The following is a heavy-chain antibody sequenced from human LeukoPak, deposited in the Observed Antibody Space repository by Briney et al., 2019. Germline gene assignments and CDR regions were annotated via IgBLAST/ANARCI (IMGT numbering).Heavy chain of an antibody. D-gene: IGHD6-13*01. CDR2: INHSGST. V-gene: IGHV4-34*01. Sequence: PSETLSLTCAAYGGSFSGYYWSWIRQPPGKGLEWIGEINHSGSTNYNPSLKSRVTISVDTSKNQFSLKLSSVTAADTAVCYCARAGEVIAAAGTLDYWGQGTLVTVSS. CDR1: GGSFSGYY. CDR3: ARAGEVIAAAGTLDY. J-gene: IGHJ4*02.